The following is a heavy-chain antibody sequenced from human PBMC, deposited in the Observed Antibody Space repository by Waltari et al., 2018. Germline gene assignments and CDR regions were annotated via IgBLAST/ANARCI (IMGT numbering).Heavy chain of an antibody. D-gene: IGHD6-19*01. CDR3: ARDLIAVAGTHFDY. Sequence: QVQLVQSGAAVKKPGASVKVSCKASGYTFTSYAMHWVRQAPGQRLEWMGWINAGNGNTKYSQKFQGRVTSTRDTSASTAYMELSSLRSEDTAVYYCARDLIAVAGTHFDYWGQGTLVTVSS. J-gene: IGHJ4*02. CDR2: INAGNGNT. V-gene: IGHV1-3*01. CDR1: GYTFTSYA.